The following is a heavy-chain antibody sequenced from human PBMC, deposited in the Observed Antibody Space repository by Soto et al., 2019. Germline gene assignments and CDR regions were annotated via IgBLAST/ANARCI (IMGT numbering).Heavy chain of an antibody. D-gene: IGHD6-19*01. J-gene: IGHJ5*02. CDR3: AGGDWARSMPVAIMTPELKRPARNYEGGFEP. V-gene: IGHV1-69*01. Sequence: QVQLVQSGTEVKKPGSSVKVSCKASGGTFNNFAISWVRQAPGQGLEWMGGFIPIFDTADYAQKFQGRVTITGGESAARGGVGLSSLRPEGRAVDYCAGGDWARSMPVAIMTPELKRPARNYEGGFEPWGQGTLVTVSS. CDR1: GGTFNNFA. CDR2: FIPIFDTA.